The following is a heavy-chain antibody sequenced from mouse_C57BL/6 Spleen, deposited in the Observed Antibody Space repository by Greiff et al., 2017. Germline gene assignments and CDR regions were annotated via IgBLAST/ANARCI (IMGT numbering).Heavy chain of an antibody. J-gene: IGHJ4*01. Sequence: VQLQQSGAELVRPGASVKLSCKASGYTFTDYYINWVKQRPGQGLEWIARIYPGSGNTYYNEKFKGKATLTAEKSSSTAYMQLSSLTSEDSAVYFCARGSGTYAMDYWGQGTSVTVSS. V-gene: IGHV1-76*01. CDR3: ARGSGTYAMDY. CDR2: IYPGSGNT. D-gene: IGHD4-1*01. CDR1: GYTFTDYY.